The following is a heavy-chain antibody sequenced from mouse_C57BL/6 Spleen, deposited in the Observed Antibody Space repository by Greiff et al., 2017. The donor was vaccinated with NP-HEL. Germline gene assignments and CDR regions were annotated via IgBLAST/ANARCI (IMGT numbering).Heavy chain of an antibody. CDR2: FYPGSGSI. Sequence: QVQLQQSGAELVKPGASVKLSCKASGYTFTEYTIHWVKQRSGQGLEWIGWFYPGSGSIKYNEKFKDKATLTADKSSSTAYMALSRLTSEDSAVYFCARHESGYDEGYYAMDYWGQGTSVTVSS. J-gene: IGHJ4*01. V-gene: IGHV1-62-2*01. CDR1: GYTFTEYT. CDR3: ARHESGYDEGYYAMDY. D-gene: IGHD2-2*01.